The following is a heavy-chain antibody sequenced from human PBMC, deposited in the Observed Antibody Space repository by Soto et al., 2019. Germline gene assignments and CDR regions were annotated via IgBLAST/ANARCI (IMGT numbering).Heavy chain of an antibody. CDR1: GFSLSTSGVG. CDR3: AHLMRPYDERSEYFQH. J-gene: IGHJ1*01. Sequence: SGPTLVNPTQTLTLTCTFSGFSLSTSGVGVGWIRQPPRKALEWLALIYWNDDKRYSPSLKSRLTITKDTSKNQVVLTMTNMDPVDTATYYCAHLMRPYDERSEYFQHWGQGTLVTVS. CDR2: IYWNDDK. D-gene: IGHD5-12*01. V-gene: IGHV2-5*01.